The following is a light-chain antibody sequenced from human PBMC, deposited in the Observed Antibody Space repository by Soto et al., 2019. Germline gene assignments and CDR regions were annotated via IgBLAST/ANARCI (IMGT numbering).Light chain of an antibody. V-gene: IGKV3-20*01. CDR2: GAS. CDR3: QQYAGSPWT. CDR1: QTIRSNY. Sequence: ETVLTQSPGTLSLSPGERATLSCRASQTIRSNYLAWYRQTPGQAPRLLIYGASNRATGIADRFSGSGSGTDFTLIISRLEPEDFALYYCQQYAGSPWTFGQGTTLEIK. J-gene: IGKJ1*01.